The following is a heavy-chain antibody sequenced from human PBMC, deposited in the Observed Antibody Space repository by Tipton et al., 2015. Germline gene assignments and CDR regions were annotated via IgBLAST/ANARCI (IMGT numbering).Heavy chain of an antibody. Sequence: SLRLSCAASGFTFSSYSMNWVRQAPGKGLEWVSSISSTGHYIYYADSVKGRFTFSRDNAKNSLYLQMNSLRAEDTAVYYCARDRGDYCDSPRWGQGTLVTVSS. CDR1: GFTFSSYS. CDR2: ISSTGHYI. V-gene: IGHV3-21*01. CDR3: ARDRGDYCDSPR. J-gene: IGHJ4*02. D-gene: IGHD3-22*01.